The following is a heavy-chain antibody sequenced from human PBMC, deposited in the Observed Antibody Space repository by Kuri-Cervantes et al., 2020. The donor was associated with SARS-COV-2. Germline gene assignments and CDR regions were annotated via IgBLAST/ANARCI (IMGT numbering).Heavy chain of an antibody. CDR2: INAGNGNT. D-gene: IGHD2-15*01. V-gene: IGHV1-3*01. CDR3: ATGIGYCSGGSCYNYYYGMDV. Sequence: ASVKVSCKASGYTFTSYAMHWVRQAPGQRLEWMGWINAGNGNTKYSQKFQGRVTITRDTSASTAYMELSSLRSEDTAVYYCATGIGYCSGGSCYNYYYGMDVWGQGTTVTVSS. J-gene: IGHJ6*02. CDR1: GYTFTSYA.